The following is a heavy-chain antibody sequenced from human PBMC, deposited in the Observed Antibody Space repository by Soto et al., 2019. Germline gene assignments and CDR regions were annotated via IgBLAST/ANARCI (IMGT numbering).Heavy chain of an antibody. CDR2: IYSGGGT. CDR1: GFTVSSNY. CDR3: ASQRIAAAGPSYYYYGMDV. V-gene: IGHV3-53*01. J-gene: IGHJ6*02. Sequence: TGGSLRLSCAASGFTVSSNYMSWVRQAPGKGLECVSVIYSGGGTYYADSVKGRLTISRDNSKNTLYLQMNSLRAEDTAVYYCASQRIAAAGPSYYYYGMDVWGQGTTVTVSS. D-gene: IGHD6-13*01.